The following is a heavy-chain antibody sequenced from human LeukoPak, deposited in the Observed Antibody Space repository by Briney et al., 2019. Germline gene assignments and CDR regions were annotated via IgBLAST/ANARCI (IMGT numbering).Heavy chain of an antibody. CDR3: AKDEQQWLVHGY. V-gene: IGHV3-23*01. CDR2: ISGSGGST. CDR1: GFTFSSYA. D-gene: IGHD6-19*01. Sequence: GGSLRLSCAASGFTFSSYAMSWVRQAPGQGLEWVSAISGSGGSTYYADSVKGRFTISRDNSKNTLYLQMNSLRAEDTAVYYCAKDEQQWLVHGYWGQGTLVTVSS. J-gene: IGHJ4*02.